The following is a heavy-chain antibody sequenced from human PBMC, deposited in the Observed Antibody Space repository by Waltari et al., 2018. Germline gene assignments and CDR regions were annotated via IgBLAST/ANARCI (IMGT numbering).Heavy chain of an antibody. Sequence: QVQLVQSGAEVKKPGASVKVSCKASGYTFTGYYMPWVRQAPGQGLEWMGRINPNSGGTNYAQKFQGRVTMTRDTSISTAYMELSRLRSDDTAVYYCAREKDSSGLRGGPDYWGQGTLVTVSS. CDR3: AREKDSSGLRGGPDY. CDR1: GYTFTGYY. V-gene: IGHV1-2*06. J-gene: IGHJ4*02. D-gene: IGHD6-19*01. CDR2: INPNSGGT.